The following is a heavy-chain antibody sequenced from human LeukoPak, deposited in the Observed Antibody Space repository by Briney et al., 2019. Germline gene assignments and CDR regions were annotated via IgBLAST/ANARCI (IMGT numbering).Heavy chain of an antibody. CDR3: ARYYYGWDY. Sequence: SQTLSLTCAISGDSVSSNSAAWNWLRQSPSRGLEWLGRTYYRSKWYNEYALSVRSRITINADTSKNQFSLQLNSVTPEDTAVYYCARYYYGWDYWGQGTLVTVSS. D-gene: IGHD3-10*01. CDR1: GDSVSSNSAA. J-gene: IGHJ4*02. V-gene: IGHV6-1*01. CDR2: TYYRSKWYN.